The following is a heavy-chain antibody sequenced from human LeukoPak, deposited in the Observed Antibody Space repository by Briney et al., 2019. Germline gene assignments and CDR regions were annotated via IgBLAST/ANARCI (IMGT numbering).Heavy chain of an antibody. J-gene: IGHJ4*02. CDR3: ARNEDSGWGYFDY. D-gene: IGHD5-12*01. CDR1: GFTFNSYA. CDR2: IGGSNGIT. V-gene: IGHV3-23*01. Sequence: GGSLRLSCAASGFTFNSYAMSWVRQAPGKGLEWVSVIGGSNGITFYVGSVKGRFTISRDNSKDTLYLQMNSLRAEDTAVYYCARNEDSGWGYFDYWGQGTLVTVSS.